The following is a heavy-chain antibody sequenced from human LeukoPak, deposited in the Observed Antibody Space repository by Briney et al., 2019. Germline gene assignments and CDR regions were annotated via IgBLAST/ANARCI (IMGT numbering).Heavy chain of an antibody. J-gene: IGHJ4*02. Sequence: ASVKVSCKASGGTFTSYAISWVRQAPGQGLEWMGGIIPIFGTANYAQKFQGRVTITADKSTSTAYMELSSLRSEDTALYYCARGGSGSYYFDYWGQGTLVTVSS. V-gene: IGHV1-69*06. CDR1: GGTFTSYA. CDR3: ARGGSGSYYFDY. CDR2: IIPIFGTA. D-gene: IGHD3-10*01.